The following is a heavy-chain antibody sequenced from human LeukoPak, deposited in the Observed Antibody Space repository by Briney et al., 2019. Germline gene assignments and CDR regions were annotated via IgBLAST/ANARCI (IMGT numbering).Heavy chain of an antibody. V-gene: IGHV4-39*01. D-gene: IGHD6-13*01. CDR1: GGSISSSGYY. CDR3: ARGFHDYSSSWTLDPASAFDI. CDR2: IYYSGST. Sequence: PSETLSLTCTVSGGSISSSGYYWGWIRQPPGKGLECIGSIYYSGSTYYNPSLKSRVTISVDTSKNQFSLKLSSVTAADTAVYYCARGFHDYSSSWTLDPASAFDIWGQGTMVTVSS. J-gene: IGHJ3*02.